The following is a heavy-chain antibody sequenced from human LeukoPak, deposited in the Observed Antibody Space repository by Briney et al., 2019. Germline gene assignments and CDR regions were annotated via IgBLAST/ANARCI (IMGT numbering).Heavy chain of an antibody. CDR1: GYTFTSYD. CDR2: MNPNSGNT. J-gene: IGHJ6*03. V-gene: IGHV1-8*01. CDR3: ARGIWFGESATSTDYYYYYMDV. Sequence: ASVKVSCKASGYTFTSYDINWVRQATGQGLEWMGWMNPNSGNTGYAQKFQGRVTMTRNTSISTAYMELSSLRSEDTAVYYCARGIWFGESATSTDYYYYYMDVWGKGTTVTVSS. D-gene: IGHD3-10*01.